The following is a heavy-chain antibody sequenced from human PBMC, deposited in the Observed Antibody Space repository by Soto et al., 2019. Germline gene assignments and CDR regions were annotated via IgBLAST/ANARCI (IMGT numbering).Heavy chain of an antibody. V-gene: IGHV1-69*12. D-gene: IGHD3-3*01. CDR1: GGTFSSYA. Sequence: QVQLVQSGADVKKPGSSVKVSCKASGGTFSSYAISWVRQAPGQGLEWMGGIIPIFGTANYAQKFQGRVTITADESTSTAYMELSSLRSEDTAVYYCAREEGYYDFWSGYTFDYWGQGTLVTVSS. CDR3: AREEGYYDFWSGYTFDY. CDR2: IIPIFGTA. J-gene: IGHJ4*02.